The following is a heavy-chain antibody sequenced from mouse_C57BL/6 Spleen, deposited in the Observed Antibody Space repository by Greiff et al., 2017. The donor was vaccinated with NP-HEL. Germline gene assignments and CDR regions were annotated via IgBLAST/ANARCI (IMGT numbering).Heavy chain of an antibody. CDR3: ARTYPDYDGFAY. CDR1: GYAFSSSW. J-gene: IGHJ3*01. CDR2: IYPGDGDT. Sequence: QVQLQQSGPELVKPGASVKISCKASGYAFSSSWMNWVKQRPGKGLEWIGRIYPGDGDTNYNGKFKGKATLTADKSSSTAYMQLSSLTSEDSAVYFCARTYPDYDGFAYWGQGTLVTVSA. V-gene: IGHV1-82*01. D-gene: IGHD2-4*01.